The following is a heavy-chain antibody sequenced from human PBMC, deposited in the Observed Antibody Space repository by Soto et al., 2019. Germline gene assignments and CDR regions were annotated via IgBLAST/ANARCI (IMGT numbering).Heavy chain of an antibody. J-gene: IGHJ6*02. D-gene: IGHD6-19*01. CDR3: ARDRIPGIAVAGTRYYSYGMDV. Sequence: QVQLVQSGAEVKKPGASVKVSCKASGYTYTSFGISWVRQAPGQGLEWMGWISAYNGNTNYAQKFQGRVTMATDTSTNTAYMELRSPRSDDTAVYYCARDRIPGIAVAGTRYYSYGMDVWGQGITVTVSS. CDR2: ISAYNGNT. CDR1: GYTYTSFG. V-gene: IGHV1-18*01.